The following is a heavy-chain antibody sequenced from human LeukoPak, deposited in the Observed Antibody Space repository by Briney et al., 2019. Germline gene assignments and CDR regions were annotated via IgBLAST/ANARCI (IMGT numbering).Heavy chain of an antibody. Sequence: PSETLSLTCTVSGGSISSSSYYWGWIRQPPGKGLEWIGSIYYSGSTYYNPSLKSRVTISVDTSKNQFSLKLSSVTAADTAVYYCARVSGPAARFDPWGQGTLVTVSS. D-gene: IGHD2-2*01. CDR3: ARVSGPAARFDP. CDR1: GGSISSSSYY. CDR2: IYYSGST. J-gene: IGHJ5*02. V-gene: IGHV4-39*07.